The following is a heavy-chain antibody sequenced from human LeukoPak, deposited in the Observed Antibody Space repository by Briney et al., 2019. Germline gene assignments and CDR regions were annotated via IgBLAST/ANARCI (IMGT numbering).Heavy chain of an antibody. Sequence: ASVKVSCKASGYTFTIYYIHWVRQAPGQGLEWMGVINPSGAGTTYARKFQGRVTMTRDTSTSTVYMELSSLRSEDTAVYYCARGRTLAATDGFDIWGQGTMVTVSS. J-gene: IGHJ3*02. CDR3: ARGRTLAATDGFDI. CDR1: GYTFTIYY. D-gene: IGHD6-13*01. V-gene: IGHV1-46*01. CDR2: INPSGAGT.